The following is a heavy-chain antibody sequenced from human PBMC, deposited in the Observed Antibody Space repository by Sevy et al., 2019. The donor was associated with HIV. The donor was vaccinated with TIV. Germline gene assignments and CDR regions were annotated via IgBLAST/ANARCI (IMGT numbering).Heavy chain of an antibody. D-gene: IGHD1-26*01. Sequence: GESLKISCTASGFTFTDYWIGWVRQMPGKGLEWMGNIYPGDSDTKYHPSFEGQVTISAEKSIKTAYLQYSSLKASDTAMYYCVRQAGYSGGYHAVGRFDPWGQGTLVTVSS. CDR1: GFTFTDYW. V-gene: IGHV5-51*01. J-gene: IGHJ5*02. CDR3: VRQAGYSGGYHAVGRFDP. CDR2: IYPGDSDT.